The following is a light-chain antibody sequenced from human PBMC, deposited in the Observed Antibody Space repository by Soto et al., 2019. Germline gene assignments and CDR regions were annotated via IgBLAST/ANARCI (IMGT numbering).Light chain of an antibody. CDR2: EVS. J-gene: IGLJ2*01. Sequence: HSVLTQPPSASGSPGQSVTISCTGTSSDVGGYYYVSWYQQHPGKAPKLMIYEVSKRPSGVPDRFSGSKSGNTASLTVSGLQAEDEADYYCSSYAGSNTVAFGGGTKLTVL. CDR1: SSDVGGYYY. V-gene: IGLV2-8*01. CDR3: SSYAGSNTVA.